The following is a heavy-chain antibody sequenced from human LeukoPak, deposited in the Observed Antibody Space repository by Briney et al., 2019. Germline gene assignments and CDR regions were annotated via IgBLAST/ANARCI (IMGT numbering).Heavy chain of an antibody. D-gene: IGHD1-26*01. CDR2: IKGDGSQK. V-gene: IGHV3-7*01. Sequence: GGSLRLSCAASGFTFSSYWMSWVHQAPGKGLEWVANIKGDGSQKNYVDSVKGRYTISRDNAKKSLYLQMISLRAEDTAVYYCARDRPSGSYDYWGQGALVTVSS. J-gene: IGHJ4*02. CDR1: GFTFSSYW. CDR3: ARDRPSGSYDY.